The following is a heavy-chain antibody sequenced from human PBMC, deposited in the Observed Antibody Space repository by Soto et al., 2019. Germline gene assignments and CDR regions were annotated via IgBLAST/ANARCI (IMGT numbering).Heavy chain of an antibody. Sequence: SQTLPLTCAVFCGSFSDYYWSRILQPQGKGLEWIGEINHSGSTNYNPSLKSRVTISVDTSKNQFSLKLSSVTAADTAVYYCARGGSTTGTNIYYYYGMDVWGQGTTVTVSS. V-gene: IGHV4-34*01. D-gene: IGHD1-7*01. CDR1: CGSFSDYY. CDR3: ARGGSTTGTNIYYYYGMDV. J-gene: IGHJ6*02. CDR2: INHSGST.